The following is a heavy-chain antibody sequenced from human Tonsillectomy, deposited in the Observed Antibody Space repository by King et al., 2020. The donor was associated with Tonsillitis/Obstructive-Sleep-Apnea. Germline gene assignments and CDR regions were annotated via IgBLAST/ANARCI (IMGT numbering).Heavy chain of an antibody. CDR3: ARDGNWGRDAFDL. Sequence: QLQESGPGLVKPSGTLSLTCAVSGGSISSSSWWSWVRQPPGKGLGWIGEIYHSGSTNYNPSLQSLVTISVDKSTNQFSLKLSSVNAADTAVSYWARDGNWGRDAFDLWGQGTMVTVSS. V-gene: IGHV4-4*02. D-gene: IGHD7-27*01. CDR1: GGSISSSSW. J-gene: IGHJ3*01. CDR2: IYHSGST.